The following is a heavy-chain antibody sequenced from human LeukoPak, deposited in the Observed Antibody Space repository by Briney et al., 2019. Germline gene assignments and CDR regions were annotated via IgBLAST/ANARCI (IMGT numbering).Heavy chain of an antibody. Sequence: ASVKVSCKASGYTFTGYYKHWVRQAPGQGLDWMAWINPNSGATKYAQKFQGRVTMTRDTSISTAYMELSRLRSDDTAVYYCARGVGIGASGSWFDPWGQGTLVTVSS. CDR2: INPNSGAT. J-gene: IGHJ5*02. CDR1: GYTFTGYY. V-gene: IGHV1-2*02. CDR3: ARGVGIGASGSWFDP. D-gene: IGHD6-13*01.